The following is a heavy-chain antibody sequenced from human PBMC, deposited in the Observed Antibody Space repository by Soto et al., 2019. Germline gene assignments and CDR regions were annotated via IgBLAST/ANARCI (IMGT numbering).Heavy chain of an antibody. CDR3: ASSTVTRGYYYYGMDV. V-gene: IGHV3-53*01. D-gene: IGHD4-17*01. J-gene: IGHJ6*02. Sequence: EVQLVESGGGLIQPGGSLRLSCAASGFTVSSNYMSWVRQAPGKGLEWVSVIYSGGSTYYADSVKGRFTISRDNSKNTLYLQMNSLRAEDTAVYYWASSTVTRGYYYYGMDVWGQGTTVTVSS. CDR2: IYSGGST. CDR1: GFTVSSNY.